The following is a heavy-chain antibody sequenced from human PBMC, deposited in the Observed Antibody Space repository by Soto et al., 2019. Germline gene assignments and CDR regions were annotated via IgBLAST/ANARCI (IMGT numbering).Heavy chain of an antibody. V-gene: IGHV4-59*01. CDR3: ARRYGSSFDY. CDR1: GGSISSYY. J-gene: IGHJ4*02. Sequence: SETLSLTCTVSGGSISSYYWSWIRQPPGKGLEWVGYVHDTGNTNYNPSLKSRLTISLDTSRNQFSLKLTSVTAADTAVYYCARRYGSSFDYWGQGTLVTVSS. D-gene: IGHD3-10*01. CDR2: VHDTGNT.